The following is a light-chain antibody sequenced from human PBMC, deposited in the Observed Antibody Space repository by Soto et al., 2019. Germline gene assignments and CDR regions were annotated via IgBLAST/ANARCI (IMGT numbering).Light chain of an antibody. CDR1: QSVRAGY. J-gene: IGKJ1*01. V-gene: IGKV3-20*01. CDR2: GAS. CDR3: QQYDSSPWT. Sequence: EIVLTQSPGTLSLSPGERATLSCRASQSVRAGYLAWYQQKPGQAPRLVIYGASTRATGIPDRFSGSGSGTDFTVTISRLEPEDFAVYYCQQYDSSPWTFGQGTKVEIK.